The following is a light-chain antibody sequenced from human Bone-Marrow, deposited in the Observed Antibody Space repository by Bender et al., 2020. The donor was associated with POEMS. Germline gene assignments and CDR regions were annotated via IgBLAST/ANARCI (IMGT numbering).Light chain of an antibody. CDR1: NIRSKS. CDR3: QAWDTYSVI. Sequence: SYVLTQPPSVSVAPGQTARITCGGDNIRSKSVHWYQQRPGQAPVLVLYDDSDRPSGITERFSGSNSGNTATLTISGTQAMDEADYYCQAWDTYSVIFGGGTKLTVL. CDR2: DDS. V-gene: IGLV3-21*02. J-gene: IGLJ2*01.